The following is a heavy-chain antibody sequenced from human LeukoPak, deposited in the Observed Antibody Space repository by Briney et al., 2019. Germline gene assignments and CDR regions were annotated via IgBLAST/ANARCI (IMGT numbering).Heavy chain of an antibody. J-gene: IGHJ3*02. CDR3: ARDQVGARHIDAFDI. D-gene: IGHD1-26*01. V-gene: IGHV4-34*10. CDR2: INHRGSS. Sequence: SETLSLTCAVYGESFSAYFWNWIRQAPGKPLEYIGEINHRGSSHYNPSLKTRVTLSVDTSKNQFSLKLSSVTAADTAVYYCARDQVGARHIDAFDIWGQGTMVTVSS. CDR1: GESFSAYF.